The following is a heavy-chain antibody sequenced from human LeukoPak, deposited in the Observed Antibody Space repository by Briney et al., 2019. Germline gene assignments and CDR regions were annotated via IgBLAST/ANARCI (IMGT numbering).Heavy chain of an antibody. CDR2: IYYRGSK. D-gene: IGHD2-15*01. Sequence: SQTLSLTCTVSARSLSTYYWNWIRPPPGRGLEGIGYIYYRGSKNYSGALKSRLTISVDTSNNQVSLKLSSVTAADTAVYYCASTSGYCSGGNCYSAFDYWGQGTLVTVSS. J-gene: IGHJ4*02. CDR1: ARSLSTYY. V-gene: IGHV4-59*01. CDR3: ASTSGYCSGGNCYSAFDY.